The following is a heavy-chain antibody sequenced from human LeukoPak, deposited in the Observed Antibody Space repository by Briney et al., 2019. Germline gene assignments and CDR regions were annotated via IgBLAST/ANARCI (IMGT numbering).Heavy chain of an antibody. CDR3: ASYPRSIPTPPFDY. CDR1: GYTFTAQY. D-gene: IGHD2-21*01. CDR2: ISPNNGDT. V-gene: IGHV1-2*02. J-gene: IGHJ4*02. Sequence: ASVKVSCKASGYTFTAQYMHWVRQAPGQGLEWMGWISPNNGDTKYAQSFLGRVTMTRDTSTTTAYMELSSLRSDDTAVYFCASYPRSIPTPPFDYWGQGTLVTVSS.